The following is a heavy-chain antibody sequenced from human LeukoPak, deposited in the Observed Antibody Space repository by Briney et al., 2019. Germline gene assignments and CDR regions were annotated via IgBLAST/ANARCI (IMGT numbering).Heavy chain of an antibody. D-gene: IGHD1-14*01. Sequence: GGSLRLSCAASGFTFSDYYINWIRQAPGEGLEWVSHISSSGRLMQYADSVKGRFTITRDNAQNFMSLQMNSLKPEDTAVYYCARDTNNGLDVWGRGTTVTVSS. CDR3: ARDTNNGLDV. CDR2: ISSSGRLM. CDR1: GFTFSDYY. J-gene: IGHJ6*02. V-gene: IGHV3-11*01.